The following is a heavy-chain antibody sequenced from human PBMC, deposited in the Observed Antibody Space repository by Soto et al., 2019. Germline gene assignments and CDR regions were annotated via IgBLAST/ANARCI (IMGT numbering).Heavy chain of an antibody. CDR3: ARQYDSSGYTFDY. J-gene: IGHJ4*02. D-gene: IGHD3-22*01. Sequence: GESLKISCKGSGYSFTRYWIGWVRQMPGKGLEWVGIVYPADSDPRYSPSFRGQVTISADKSINTAYLQWSSLKASDTAMYYCARQYDSSGYTFDYWGQGTLVTV. CDR2: VYPADSDP. V-gene: IGHV5-51*01. CDR1: GYSFTRYW.